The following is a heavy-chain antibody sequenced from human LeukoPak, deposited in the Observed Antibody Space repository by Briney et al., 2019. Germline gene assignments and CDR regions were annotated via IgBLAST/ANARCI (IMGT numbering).Heavy chain of an antibody. J-gene: IGHJ4*02. CDR2: IWYDGSNK. CDR1: GFSFSNAW. D-gene: IGHD3-3*01. V-gene: IGHV3-33*01. CDR3: AREENDDFWSGYYNYFDY. Sequence: GGSLRLSCATSGFSFSNAWMNWVRQAPGKGLEWVAVIWYDGSNKYYADSVKGRFTISRDNSKNTLYLQMNSLRAEDTAVYYCAREENDDFWSGYYNYFDYWGQGTLVTVSS.